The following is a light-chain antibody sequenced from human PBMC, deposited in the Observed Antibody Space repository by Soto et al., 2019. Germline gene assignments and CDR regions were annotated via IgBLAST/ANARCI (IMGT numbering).Light chain of an antibody. Sequence: QSVLTQPASVSGSPGQSIAISCTGTSTDVGGYNYVSWYQQHPGKAPKLMIYDVSYRPSGVSNRFSGTKSGNTASLTISGLQAEDEADYYCSSYSSSNTLVVFGGGTKVTVL. J-gene: IGLJ2*01. V-gene: IGLV2-14*03. CDR2: DVS. CDR3: SSYSSSNTLVV. CDR1: STDVGGYNY.